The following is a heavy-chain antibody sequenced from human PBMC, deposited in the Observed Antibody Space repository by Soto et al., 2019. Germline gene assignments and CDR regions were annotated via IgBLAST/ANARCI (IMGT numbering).Heavy chain of an antibody. D-gene: IGHD3-22*01. CDR2: IYSGGST. Sequence: GGSLRLSCAASGFTFSSYSMNWVRQAPGKGLEWVSVIYSGGSTYYADSVKGRFTISRDNSKNTLYLQMNSLRAEDTAVYYCARSTMIALLSYWGQGTLVTVSS. CDR3: ARSTMIALLSY. V-gene: IGHV3-66*01. CDR1: GFTFSSYS. J-gene: IGHJ4*02.